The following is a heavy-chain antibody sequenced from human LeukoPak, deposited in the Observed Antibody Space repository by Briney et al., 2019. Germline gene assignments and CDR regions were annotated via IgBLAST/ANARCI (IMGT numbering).Heavy chain of an antibody. J-gene: IGHJ4*02. D-gene: IGHD5-12*01. V-gene: IGHV1-2*02. CDR2: INPNSGGT. Sequence: ASVKVSCKVSGYTFTGYYMHWVRQAPGQGLEWMGWINPNSGGTNYAQKFQGRVTMTRDTSISTACMELSRLRSDDTAVYYCAREYSGYDPDDYWGQGTLVTVSS. CDR1: GYTFTGYY. CDR3: AREYSGYDPDDY.